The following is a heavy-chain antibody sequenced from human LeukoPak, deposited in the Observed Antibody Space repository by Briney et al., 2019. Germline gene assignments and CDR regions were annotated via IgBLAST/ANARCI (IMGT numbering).Heavy chain of an antibody. D-gene: IGHD2-15*01. CDR2: INHSGST. Sequence: SETLSLTCAVYGGSFSGYYWRWIRQPPGKGLEWIGEINHSGSTNYNPSLKSRVTISVDTSKNQFSLKLSSVTATDTAVYYCARHGGGSAPDYYGMDVWGQGTTVTVSS. J-gene: IGHJ6*02. CDR3: ARHGGGSAPDYYGMDV. CDR1: GGSFSGYY. V-gene: IGHV4-34*01.